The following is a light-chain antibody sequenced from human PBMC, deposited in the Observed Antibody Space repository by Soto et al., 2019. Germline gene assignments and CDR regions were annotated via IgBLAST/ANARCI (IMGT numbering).Light chain of an antibody. CDR2: AAS. CDR3: QQDKDWPPLT. CDR1: QSVSSN. J-gene: IGKJ4*01. Sequence: EIGMTQSTDTLAVSRGERATLSGRASQSVSSNLAWYQQKPGQATSLIIYAASTRANGIPDRFSGSGSGADFTLTISSLQSEDFAIYYCQQDKDWPPLTSGGGTKVDIK. V-gene: IGKV3-15*01.